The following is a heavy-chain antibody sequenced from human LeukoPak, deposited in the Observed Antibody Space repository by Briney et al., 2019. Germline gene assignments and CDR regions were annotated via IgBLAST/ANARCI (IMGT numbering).Heavy chain of an antibody. CDR1: VDSFIGSN. J-gene: IGHJ4*02. V-gene: IGHV3-48*01. D-gene: IGHD3-22*01. CDR2: ISSSSNTI. CDR3: AILRDDTPY. Sequence: GGSLTLSCPACVDSFIGSNLISRSQAPGKGLEWVSYISSSSNTIYYTDSVKGRFTISRDNAKNSLYLQMSSLRAEDTAIYYSAILRDDTPYGGQGTLVTVSS.